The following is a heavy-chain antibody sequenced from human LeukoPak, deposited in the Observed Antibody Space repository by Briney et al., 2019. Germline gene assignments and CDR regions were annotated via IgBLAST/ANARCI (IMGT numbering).Heavy chain of an antibody. D-gene: IGHD1-26*01. CDR1: GYTFTGYY. V-gene: IGHV1-2*02. Sequence: ASVKVSCKASGYTFTGYYMHWVRQAPGQGLEWMGWINPNSGGTNYPQKFQGRVTMTRDTSISTAYMELSRLRSDDTAVYYCARVAPRVGATLTRTNWFDPWGQGTLVTVSS. CDR3: ARVAPRVGATLTRTNWFDP. CDR2: INPNSGGT. J-gene: IGHJ5*02.